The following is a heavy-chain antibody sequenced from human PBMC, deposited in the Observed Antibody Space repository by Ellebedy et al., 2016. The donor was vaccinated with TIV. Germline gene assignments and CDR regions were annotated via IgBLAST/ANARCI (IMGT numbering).Heavy chain of an antibody. D-gene: IGHD2-2*01. V-gene: IGHV3-15*01. J-gene: IGHJ5*02. CDR3: TTGSTSP. Sequence: GESLKISXGASGFTFSNAWMSWVRQAPGKGLEWVGRIKSKTDGGTTDYAALVKGRFTISRDDSKNTLYLQMNSLKTEDTAVYYCTTGSTSPWGQGTLVTVPS. CDR1: GFTFSNAW. CDR2: IKSKTDGGTT.